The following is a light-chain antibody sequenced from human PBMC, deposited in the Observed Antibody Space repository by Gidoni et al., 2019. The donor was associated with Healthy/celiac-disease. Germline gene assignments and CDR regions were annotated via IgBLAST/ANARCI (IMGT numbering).Light chain of an antibody. CDR2: AAS. V-gene: IGKV1-39*01. J-gene: IGKJ2*04. CDR3: QQSYSTPRCS. CDR1: QSISSY. Sequence: DIQTTQSPSSLSASVGDRVTITCRASQSISSYLNWYQQKPGKAPKLLIYAASSLQSGVPSRFSGSGSGTDFTLTISSLQPEDCETYYCQQSYSTPRCSFGQXTKLEIK.